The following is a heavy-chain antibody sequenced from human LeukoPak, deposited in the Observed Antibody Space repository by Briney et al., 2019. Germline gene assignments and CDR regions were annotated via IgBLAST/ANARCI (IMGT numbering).Heavy chain of an antibody. D-gene: IGHD5-18*01. CDR1: GYTFTGYY. CDR3: ARAMSTAMVLQAYYFDY. CDR2: INPNSGGT. V-gene: IGHV1-2*02. J-gene: IGHJ4*02. Sequence: GASVEVSCKASGYTFTGYYMHWVRQAPGQGLEWMGWINPNSGGTNYAQKFQGRVTMTRDTSISTAYMELSRLRSDDTAVYYCARAMSTAMVLQAYYFDYWGQGTLVTVSS.